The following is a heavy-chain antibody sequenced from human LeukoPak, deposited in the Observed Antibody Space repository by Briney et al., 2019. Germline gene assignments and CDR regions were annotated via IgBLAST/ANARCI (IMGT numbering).Heavy chain of an antibody. CDR3: AKAPVASCRGAFCYPFDC. CDR2: ISGSDGGT. D-gene: IGHD2-15*01. CDR1: GFSVSAIY. Sequence: PGGSLRLSCTVSGFSVSAIYLSWVRQAPGKGLEWVSAISGSDGGTYYADSVKGRSTISRDNSKNTLYLQMNSLRAEETAIYYCAKAPVASCRGAFCYPFDCWGQGNLVTVSS. J-gene: IGHJ4*02. V-gene: IGHV3-23*01.